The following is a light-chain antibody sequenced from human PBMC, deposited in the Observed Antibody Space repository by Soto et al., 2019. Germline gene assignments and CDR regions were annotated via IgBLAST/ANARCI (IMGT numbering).Light chain of an antibody. Sequence: QSALTQPAAVSGSPGQSITISCTGTSTDVGGYNYVSWYQQNPGKAPKLLIYEVSNRPSGLSNRFSGSKSGNTASLTISGLQAEDEADYYCSSYTSSSTVLFGGGTKLTVL. J-gene: IGLJ2*01. CDR2: EVS. CDR1: STDVGGYNY. V-gene: IGLV2-14*01. CDR3: SSYTSSSTVL.